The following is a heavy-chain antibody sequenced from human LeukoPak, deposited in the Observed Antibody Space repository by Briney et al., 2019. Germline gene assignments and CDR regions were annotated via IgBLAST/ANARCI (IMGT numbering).Heavy chain of an antibody. CDR2: IYYSGST. CDR1: GGSISSYY. Sequence: SETLSLTCTVSGGSISSYYWSWIRQPPGKGLEWIGYIYYSGSTNYNPSLKSRVTISVDTSKNQFPLKLSSVTAADTAVYYCARINDLWSGYFHHDYWGQGTLVTVSS. CDR3: ARINDLWSGYFHHDY. V-gene: IGHV4-59*01. D-gene: IGHD3-3*01. J-gene: IGHJ4*02.